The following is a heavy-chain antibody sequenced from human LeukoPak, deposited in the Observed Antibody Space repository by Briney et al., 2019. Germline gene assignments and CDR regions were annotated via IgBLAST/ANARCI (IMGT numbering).Heavy chain of an antibody. Sequence: PSETLSLTCAVSGYSISSGYYWGWIRQPPGKGLEWIGSIYHSGSTYYNPSLKSRVTISVDTSKNQFSLKLSSVTAADTAVYYCATRSETATIPTYFDYWGQGTLVTVSS. J-gene: IGHJ4*02. V-gene: IGHV4-38-2*01. D-gene: IGHD5-24*01. CDR2: IYHSGST. CDR3: ATRSETATIPTYFDY. CDR1: GYSISSGYY.